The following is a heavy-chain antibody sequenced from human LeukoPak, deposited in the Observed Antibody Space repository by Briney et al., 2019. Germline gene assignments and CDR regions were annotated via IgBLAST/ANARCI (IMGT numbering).Heavy chain of an antibody. CDR3: ARDNDSRDPPHFDY. CDR2: INPHSGGT. CDR1: GYTFTGYY. D-gene: IGHD3-16*01. J-gene: IGHJ4*02. Sequence: GASVKVSCKASGYTFTGYYIHWVRQAPGQGLEWMGWINPHSGGTNYAQKFQGGVTMTRDTSITTAYMELSSLRSDDTAVYYCARDNDSRDPPHFDYWGQGTLVTVSS. V-gene: IGHV1-2*02.